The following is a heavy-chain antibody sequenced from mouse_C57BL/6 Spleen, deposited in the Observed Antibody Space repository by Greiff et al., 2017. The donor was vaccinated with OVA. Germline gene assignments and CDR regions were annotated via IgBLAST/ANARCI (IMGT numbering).Heavy chain of an antibody. CDR2: IYPGSGST. D-gene: IGHD4-1*01. J-gene: IGHJ2*01. V-gene: IGHV1-55*01. CDR3: AGAGLDY. CDR1: GYTFTSYW. Sequence: QVQLQQSGAELVKPGASVKMSCTASGYTFTSYWITWVRQRPGQGLEWIGDIYPGSGSTNYDAKFKSKATLTVDTSASTAYMHLSSLTSEDSAGYYCAGAGLDYWGQGTTLTVSS.